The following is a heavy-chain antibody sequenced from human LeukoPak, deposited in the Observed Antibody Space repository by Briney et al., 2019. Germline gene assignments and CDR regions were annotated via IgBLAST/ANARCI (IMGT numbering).Heavy chain of an antibody. CDR2: ISSSSSYI. V-gene: IGHV3-21*01. CDR3: ARAVGDYEVFDY. D-gene: IGHD4-17*01. J-gene: IGHJ4*02. Sequence: NSGGSPRLSCAASGFTFSSYSMNWVRQAPGKGLEWVSSISSSSSYIYYADSVKGRFTISRDNAKNSLYLQMNSLRAEDTAVYYCARAVGDYEVFDYWGQGTLVTVSS. CDR1: GFTFSSYS.